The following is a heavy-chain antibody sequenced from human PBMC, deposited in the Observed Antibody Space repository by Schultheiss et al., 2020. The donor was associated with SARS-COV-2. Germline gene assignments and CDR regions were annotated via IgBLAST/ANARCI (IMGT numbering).Heavy chain of an antibody. V-gene: IGHV3-33*08. Sequence: GGSLRLSCAASGFTFSSYGMHWVRQAPGKGLEWVAVIWYDGSNKYYADSVKGRFTISRDNSKNTLYLQMNSLRAEDTAVYYCALGGYSYGYSGTYGMDVWGQGTMVTVSS. J-gene: IGHJ6*02. CDR1: GFTFSSYG. CDR3: ALGGYSYGYSGTYGMDV. D-gene: IGHD5-18*01. CDR2: IWYDGSNK.